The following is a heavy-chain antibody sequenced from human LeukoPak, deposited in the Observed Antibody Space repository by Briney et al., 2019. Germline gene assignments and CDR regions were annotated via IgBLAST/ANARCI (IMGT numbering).Heavy chain of an antibody. D-gene: IGHD3-3*01. CDR3: ARDTGRFLEWLLDY. CDR2: IIPIFGTA. CDR1: GGTFSSYA. V-gene: IGHV1-69*13. J-gene: IGHJ4*02. Sequence: SVTVSCKASGGTFSSYAISWVRQAPGQGLEWMGGIIPIFGTANHAQKFQGRVTITADESTSTAYMELSSLRSEDTAVYYCARDTGRFLEWLLDYWGQGTLVTVSS.